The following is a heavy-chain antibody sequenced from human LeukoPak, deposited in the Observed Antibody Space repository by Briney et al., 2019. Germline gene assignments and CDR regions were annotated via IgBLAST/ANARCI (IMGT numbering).Heavy chain of an antibody. V-gene: IGHV3-64*01. CDR3: ARAQWFGELPNWFDP. Sequence: GGSLRLSCAASGFTFSRYAMHWVRQAPGKGLEYVSGMIGNGASTYYANSVKGRFTISRDNSKNTLYLQMGSLRAEDMAMYYCARAQWFGELPNWFDPWGQGTLVTVSS. CDR2: MIGNGAST. J-gene: IGHJ5*02. CDR1: GFTFSRYA. D-gene: IGHD3-10*01.